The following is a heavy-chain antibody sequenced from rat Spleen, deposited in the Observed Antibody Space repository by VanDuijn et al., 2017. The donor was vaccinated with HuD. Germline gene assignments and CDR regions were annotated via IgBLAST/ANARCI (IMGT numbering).Heavy chain of an antibody. J-gene: IGHJ2*01. CDR1: GFTFSSFP. D-gene: IGHD4-3*01. CDR3: AVSGYGY. CDR2: ISSDGINT. Sequence: EVQLVESGGGLVQPGRSLKLSCAASGFTFSSFPMAWVRQAPGKGLEWVSSISSDGINTYYPDSVKGRFTISRDNAENTVYLQMNSLRSEDTATYYCAVSGYGYWGQGIMVTVSS. V-gene: IGHV5-58*01.